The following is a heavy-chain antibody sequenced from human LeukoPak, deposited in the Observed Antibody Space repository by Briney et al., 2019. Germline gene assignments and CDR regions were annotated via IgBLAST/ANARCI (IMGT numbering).Heavy chain of an antibody. CDR2: IKQDGSEK. J-gene: IGHJ4*02. Sequence: PGGSLRLSCAASGFTFSSYWMSWVRQAPGKGLEWVANIKQDGSEKYYVDSVKGRFTISRDNAKNSLYLQMNSLRAEDTAVYYCARFPCSSTSCYPENPFDYWGQGTLVTVSS. CDR1: GFTFSSYW. V-gene: IGHV3-7*01. D-gene: IGHD2-2*01. CDR3: ARFPCSSTSCYPENPFDY.